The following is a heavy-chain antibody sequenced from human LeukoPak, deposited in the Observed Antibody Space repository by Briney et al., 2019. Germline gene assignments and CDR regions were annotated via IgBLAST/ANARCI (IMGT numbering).Heavy chain of an antibody. CDR1: GFSFSISW. D-gene: IGHD2-8*01. J-gene: IGHJ4*02. CDR2: INSDGKTT. Sequence: SGGSLRLSCAASGFSFSISWMNWVRQAPGEGLVWVSRINSDGKTTNYADSVKGRFTISRDNAKNTLYLQMNSLRAEDTATYYCASGMLATDTVAIHYWGQGTLVTVSS. CDR3: ASGMLATDTVAIHY. V-gene: IGHV3-74*01.